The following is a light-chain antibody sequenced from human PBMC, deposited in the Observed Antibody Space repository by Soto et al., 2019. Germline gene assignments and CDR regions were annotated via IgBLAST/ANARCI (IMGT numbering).Light chain of an antibody. V-gene: IGLV2-14*01. J-gene: IGLJ2*01. Sequence: QSALTQPASVSGSLGQSITISCTGTSSDVGGYNYVSWYQQHPGKAPKLMIYEVSNRPSGVSNRFSGSKSGNTASLTISGLQAEDKADYYCSSYTASSTVVFGGGTKVTVL. CDR2: EVS. CDR1: SSDVGGYNY. CDR3: SSYTASSTVV.